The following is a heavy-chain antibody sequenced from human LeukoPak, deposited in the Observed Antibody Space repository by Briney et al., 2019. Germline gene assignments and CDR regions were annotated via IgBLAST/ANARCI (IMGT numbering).Heavy chain of an antibody. J-gene: IGHJ4*02. CDR1: GFTFDDYD. Sequence: GGSLRLSCAASGFTFDDYDMSWVRQAPGKGLEWVSGINWNGGSTGYADSVKGRFTISRDNAKNSLYLQMNSLRAEDTALYYCARATYYYDSSGYYHIRDYFDYWGQGTLVTVSS. CDR3: ARATYYYDSSGYYHIRDYFDY. V-gene: IGHV3-20*04. CDR2: INWNGGST. D-gene: IGHD3-22*01.